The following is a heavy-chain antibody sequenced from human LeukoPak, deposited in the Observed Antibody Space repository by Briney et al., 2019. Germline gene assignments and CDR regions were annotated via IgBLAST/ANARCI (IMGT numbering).Heavy chain of an antibody. D-gene: IGHD3-3*01. CDR3: ARGPDYYDFWSGYLTGYYYYMDV. Sequence: GRSLRLSCAASGFTFSSYAMHWVRQAPGKGLEWVAVISYDGSNKYYADSVKGRFTISRDNSKNTLYLQMNSLRAEDTAVYYCARGPDYYDFWSGYLTGYYYYMDVWGKGTTVTASS. CDR2: ISYDGSNK. J-gene: IGHJ6*03. V-gene: IGHV3-30*01. CDR1: GFTFSSYA.